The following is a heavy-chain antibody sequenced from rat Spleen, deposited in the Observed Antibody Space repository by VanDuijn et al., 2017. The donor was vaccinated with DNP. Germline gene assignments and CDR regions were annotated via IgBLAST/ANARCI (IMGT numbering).Heavy chain of an antibody. CDR3: ARLGNRTPYWYFDL. Sequence: EVQLVESGGGLVQPGRSLKLSCAASGFTFNNYYMAWVRQAPMKGLEWVAYISSDGEYTSYGDSVKGRFTISRDTAEDTVCLQMNSLRSEDMATYYCARLGNRTPYWYFDLWGPGTMVTVSS. V-gene: IGHV5-22*01. CDR1: GFTFNNYY. J-gene: IGHJ1*01. CDR2: ISSDGEYT.